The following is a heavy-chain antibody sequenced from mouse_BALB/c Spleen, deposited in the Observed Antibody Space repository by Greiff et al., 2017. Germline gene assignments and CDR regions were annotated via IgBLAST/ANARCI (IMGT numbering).Heavy chain of an antibody. J-gene: IGHJ4*01. Sequence: VQLKESGPGLVKPSQSLSLTCTVTGYSITSDYAWNWIRQFPGNKLEWMGYISYSGSTSYNPSLKSRISITRDTSKNQFFLQLNSVTTEDTATYYCARGNGYYAMDYWGQGTSVTVSS. V-gene: IGHV3-2*02. CDR3: ARGNGYYAMDY. CDR1: GYSITSDYA. CDR2: ISYSGST.